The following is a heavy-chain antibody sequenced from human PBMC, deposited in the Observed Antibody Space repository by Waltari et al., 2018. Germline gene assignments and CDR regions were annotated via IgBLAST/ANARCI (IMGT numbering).Heavy chain of an antibody. CDR3: QRLRSSGWYNRWTKVDY. J-gene: IGHJ4*02. CDR2: HNHSGSL. Sequence: QVQLQQWGAGLLKPSETLSLTCAVCGGSFSGYYWSWIRQPPGQGLGWRGPHNHSGSLRYPPGANSGVTIPVPTSHIRFPRKLSSDTAPDTAVDYWQRLRSSGWYNRWTKVDYWGPGTRGTVPS. CDR1: GGSFSGYY. D-gene: IGHD6-13*01. V-gene: IGHV4-34*01.